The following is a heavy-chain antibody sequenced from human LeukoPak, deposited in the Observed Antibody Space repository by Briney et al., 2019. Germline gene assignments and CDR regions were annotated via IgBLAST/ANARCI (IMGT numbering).Heavy chain of an antibody. CDR3: ARHVDSSDWSHFDY. CDR2: IYPGDSDT. D-gene: IGHD6-19*01. V-gene: IGHV5-51*01. J-gene: IGHJ4*02. Sequence: GESLKISCKCSGYSFTSDWIRWVRQMPGKGLEWMGIIYPGDSDTRYSPSFQGQVTISADKSISTAYVQWSSLKASDTAMYYCARHVDSSDWSHFDYSGQGTLVTVSS. CDR1: GYSFTSDW.